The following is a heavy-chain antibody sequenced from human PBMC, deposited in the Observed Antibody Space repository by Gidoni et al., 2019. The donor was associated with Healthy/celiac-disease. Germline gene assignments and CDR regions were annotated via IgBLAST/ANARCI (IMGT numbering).Heavy chain of an antibody. CDR2: INPSGGST. CDR3: ARVGTAMVVFDY. D-gene: IGHD5-18*01. V-gene: IGHV1-46*01. CDR1: GSTFTSYY. J-gene: IGHJ4*02. Sequence: HVQLLQSGAGVKKPGASVKVSCKASGSTFTSYYMHWVRQAPGQGLEWMGIINPSGGSTSYAQKFQGRVTMTRDTSTSTVYRELSSLRSEDTAVYYCARVGTAMVVFDYWGQGTLVTVSS.